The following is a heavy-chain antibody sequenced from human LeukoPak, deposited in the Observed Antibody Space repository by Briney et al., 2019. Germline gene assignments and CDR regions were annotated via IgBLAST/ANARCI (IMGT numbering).Heavy chain of an antibody. J-gene: IGHJ3*02. D-gene: IGHD1-26*01. CDR3: ARDQVVGATNAFDI. Sequence: SETLSLTCTVSGGSISGYYWSWIRQPPGKGLEWIGYIYYSGSTNYNPSLKSRVTISVDTSKNQFSLKLSSVTAADTAVYYCARDQVVGATNAFDIWGQGTMVTVSS. V-gene: IGHV4-59*01. CDR1: GGSISGYY. CDR2: IYYSGST.